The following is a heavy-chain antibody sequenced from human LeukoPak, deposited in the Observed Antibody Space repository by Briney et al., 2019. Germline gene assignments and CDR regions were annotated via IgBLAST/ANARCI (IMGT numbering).Heavy chain of an antibody. V-gene: IGHV3-30*04. D-gene: IGHD3-10*01. CDR3: ARDEGTMVRGVIRSFDY. J-gene: IGHJ4*02. Sequence: GGSLRLSCAASGFTFSSYAMHWVGQAPGKGLEWVAVISYDGSNKYYADSVKGRFTISRDNSKNTLYLQMNSLRAEDTAVYYCARDEGTMVRGVIRSFDYWGQGTLVTVSS. CDR2: ISYDGSNK. CDR1: GFTFSSYA.